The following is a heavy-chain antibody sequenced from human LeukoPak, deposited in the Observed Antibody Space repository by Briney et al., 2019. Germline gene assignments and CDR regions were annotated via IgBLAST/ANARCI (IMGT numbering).Heavy chain of an antibody. V-gene: IGHV3-30*18. CDR1: GFTFSSYG. CDR3: AKAGSGSYYVDY. D-gene: IGHD3-10*01. Sequence: GGSLRLSCAASGFTFSSYGMHWVRQAPGKGLEWVAVISYDGSNKYYADSVKGQFTISRDNSKNTLYLQMNNLRAEDTAVYYCAKAGSGSYYVDYWGQGTLVTVSS. J-gene: IGHJ4*02. CDR2: ISYDGSNK.